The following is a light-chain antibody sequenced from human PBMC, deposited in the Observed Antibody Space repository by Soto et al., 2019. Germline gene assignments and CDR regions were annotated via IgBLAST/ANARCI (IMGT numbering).Light chain of an antibody. CDR1: RSLLSSGGNTY. Sequence: DVAMTQSPLSLHVTLGQPASMSCKSSRSLLSSGGNTYLNWFQQRPGQSPRRLIYKVSNRDSGVPDRFSGSGSGTDFTLKISRGEAEDVGVYYCMQGSHWPPWTFGQGTKVEIK. CDR3: MQGSHWPPWT. J-gene: IGKJ1*01. CDR2: KVS. V-gene: IGKV2-30*01.